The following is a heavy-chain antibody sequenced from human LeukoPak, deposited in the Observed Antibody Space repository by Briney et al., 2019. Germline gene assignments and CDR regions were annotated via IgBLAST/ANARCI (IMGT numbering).Heavy chain of an antibody. Sequence: GGSLRLSCAATGSTFSSYAMHWVRQAPGKGLEWVAVISYDGSNKYYADSVKGRFTISRDNSKNTLYLQMNSLRAEDTAVYYCARTHTTVTTPFDYWGQGTLVTVSS. J-gene: IGHJ4*02. CDR3: ARTHTTVTTPFDY. CDR2: ISYDGSNK. V-gene: IGHV3-30-3*01. D-gene: IGHD4-17*01. CDR1: GSTFSSYA.